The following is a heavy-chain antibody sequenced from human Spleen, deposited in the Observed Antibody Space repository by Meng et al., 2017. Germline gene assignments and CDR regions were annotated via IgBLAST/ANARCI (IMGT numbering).Heavy chain of an antibody. J-gene: IGHJ4*02. V-gene: IGHV4-34*01. CDR2: INHSGST. D-gene: IGHD6-13*01. CDR3: ARGWGAAAGISDY. Sequence: SETLSLTCTVSGGSISSYYWNWIRQPPGKGLEWIGEINHSGSTNYNPSLKSRVTISIDTSKNQFSLNLNSVTAGDTAVYYCARGWGAAAGISDYWGQGALVTVSS. CDR1: GGSISSYY.